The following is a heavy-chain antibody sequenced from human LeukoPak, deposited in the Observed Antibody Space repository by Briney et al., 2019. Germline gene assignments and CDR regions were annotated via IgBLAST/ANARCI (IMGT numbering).Heavy chain of an antibody. V-gene: IGHV1-18*01. D-gene: IGHD5-18*01. CDR2: ISAYNGNT. CDR3: ARDHRGNAWIQPVNWFDP. CDR1: GYTFTSYG. J-gene: IGHJ5*02. Sequence: GASVKVSCKASGYTFTSYGISWVRQAPGQGLEWMGWISAYNGNTNYAQKLQGRVTMTTDTSTSTAYMELSRLRSDDTAVYYCARDHRGNAWIQPVNWFDPWGQGTLVTVSS.